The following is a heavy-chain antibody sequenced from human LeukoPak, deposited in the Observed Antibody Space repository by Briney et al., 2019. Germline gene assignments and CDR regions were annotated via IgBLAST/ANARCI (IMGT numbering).Heavy chain of an antibody. CDR3: ARAQDYYDSSGYYSYYYYMDV. CDR1: GGTFSSYA. CDR2: IIPIFGTA. Sequence: SVKVSCKASGGTFSSYAISWVRQAPGQGLEWMGGIIPIFGTANYAQKFQGRVTITTDESTSTAYMELSSLRSEDTAVYYCARAQDYYDSSGYYSYYYYMDVWGKGTTVTVSS. J-gene: IGHJ6*03. D-gene: IGHD3-22*01. V-gene: IGHV1-69*05.